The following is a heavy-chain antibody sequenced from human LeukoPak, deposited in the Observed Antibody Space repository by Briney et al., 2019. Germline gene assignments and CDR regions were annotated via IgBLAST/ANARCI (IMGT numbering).Heavy chain of an antibody. CDR2: INHSGST. D-gene: IGHD1-7*01. V-gene: IGHV4-34*01. Sequence: SETLSLTCAVYGGSLSGYYWSWIRQPPGKGLEWIGEINHSGSTNYNPSLKSRVTISVDTSKNQFSLKLSSVTAADTAVCYCARARTYSRDFDYWGQGTLVTVSS. J-gene: IGHJ4*02. CDR3: ARARTYSRDFDY. CDR1: GGSLSGYY.